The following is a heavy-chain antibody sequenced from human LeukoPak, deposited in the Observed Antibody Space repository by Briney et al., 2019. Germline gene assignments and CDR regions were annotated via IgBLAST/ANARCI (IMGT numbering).Heavy chain of an antibody. CDR3: ARERISAVGYFYYYMDL. Sequence: SETLSFTCTVSGDSVSSGSYYWSWIRQPAGKRLEWIGRFYISGSTTYNPSLKSRVTISVDTSKNQFSLKLNSVTAADTAVYYCARERISAVGYFYYYMDLWGKGTTVTVSS. J-gene: IGHJ6*03. D-gene: IGHD6-25*01. CDR1: GDSVSSGSYY. CDR2: FYISGST. V-gene: IGHV4-61*02.